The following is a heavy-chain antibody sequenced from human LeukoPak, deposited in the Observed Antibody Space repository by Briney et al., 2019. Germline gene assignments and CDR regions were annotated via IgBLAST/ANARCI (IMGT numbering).Heavy chain of an antibody. CDR3: ARARMVRGVIITGTNWFDP. CDR2: IIPIFGTA. D-gene: IGHD3-10*01. CDR1: GGTFSSYA. J-gene: IGHJ5*02. V-gene: IGHV1-69*13. Sequence: GASVKVSCKASGGTFSSYAISWVRQAPGQGLEWMGGIIPIFGTANYAQKFQGRVTITADESTSTAYMELRSLRSDDTAVFYCARARMVRGVIITGTNWFDPWGQGTLVTVSS.